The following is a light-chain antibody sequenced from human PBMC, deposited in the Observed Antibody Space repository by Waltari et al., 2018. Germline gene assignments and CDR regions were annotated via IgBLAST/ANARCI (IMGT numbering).Light chain of an antibody. J-gene: IGKJ1*01. V-gene: IGKV3-20*01. Sequence: IVLTQSPGTLSLSPGERATLSCRASQSVSSTYFAWYQQKPGQAPRLLIYGASSRATGIPDRFSGSGSGTDFTLTISRLEPEDFAVYYCQQYGSSTGWTFGQGTKVEIK. CDR3: QQYGSSTGWT. CDR2: GAS. CDR1: QSVSSTY.